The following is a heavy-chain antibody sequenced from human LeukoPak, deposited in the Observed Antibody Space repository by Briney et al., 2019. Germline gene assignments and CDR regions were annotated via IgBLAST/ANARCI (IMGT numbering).Heavy chain of an antibody. D-gene: IGHD3-22*01. Sequence: RGSLRLSCAASGFTFSMYWMHWVRQPPGKGLVWVSRIKSDGTTDYADSVKGRFTISRDNAKNTVSLQMSSLRPEDTGVYYCTRAPSEIGGYYPEYFRHWGQGTLVTVSS. V-gene: IGHV3-74*01. J-gene: IGHJ1*01. CDR3: TRAPSEIGGYYPEYFRH. CDR2: IKSDGTT. CDR1: GFTFSMYW.